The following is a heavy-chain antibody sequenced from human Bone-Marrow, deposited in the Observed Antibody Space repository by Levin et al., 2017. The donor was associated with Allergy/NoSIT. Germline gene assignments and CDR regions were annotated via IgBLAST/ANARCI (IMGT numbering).Heavy chain of an antibody. V-gene: IGHV3-7*01. CDR3: AVGVAWFDP. J-gene: IGHJ5*02. D-gene: IGHD3-3*01. Sequence: PGGSLRLSCAASGFTFSSYWMSWVRQAPGKGLEWVAKIKEDGSEKYYVDSVKGRFTISRDNAKNSLYLQMNSLRGEDTAVYYCAVGVAWFDPWGQGTLVTVSS. CDR1: GFTFSSYW. CDR2: IKEDGSEK.